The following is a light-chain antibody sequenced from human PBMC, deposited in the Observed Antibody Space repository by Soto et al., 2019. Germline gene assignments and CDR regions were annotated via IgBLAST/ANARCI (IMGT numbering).Light chain of an antibody. CDR3: QQSYSIPFT. V-gene: IGKV1-39*01. J-gene: IGKJ2*01. CDR2: AAS. Sequence: DIQMTQSPSSLSASVGDRVTITCRARQSISSYLNWYQQKPRKAPELLIYAASSLQSGVPSRFSGSGSGTDFPLTISSLHPEDFATYYCQQSYSIPFTFSQGTSLEIK. CDR1: QSISSY.